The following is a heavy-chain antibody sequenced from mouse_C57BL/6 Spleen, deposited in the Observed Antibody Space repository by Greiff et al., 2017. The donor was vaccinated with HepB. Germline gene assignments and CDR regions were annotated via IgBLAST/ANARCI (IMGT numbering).Heavy chain of an antibody. J-gene: IGHJ1*03. V-gene: IGHV1-15*01. D-gene: IGHD2-12*01. CDR2: IDPETGGT. CDR3: TRKTWPDDP. CDR1: GYTFTDYE. Sequence: VQRVESGAELVRPGASVTLSCKASGYTFTDYEMHWVKQTPVPGLEWIGAIDPETGGTAYNQKFKGKAILTADKSSSTAYMELRSLTSEDSAVYYCTRKTWPDDPGGTGTTVTVSS.